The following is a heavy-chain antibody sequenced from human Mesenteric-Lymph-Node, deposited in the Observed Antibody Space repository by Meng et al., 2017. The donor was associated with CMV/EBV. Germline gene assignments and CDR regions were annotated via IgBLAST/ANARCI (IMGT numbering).Heavy chain of an antibody. Sequence: GESLKISCAASGFTVNRNYMTWVRQTPGKGLEWVSVVYDDGSTYYADSVKGRFTISRDNSKRTLYLQMNSLRAEDTAVYYCAAPAAYDALDIWGHGTMVTVSS. CDR1: GFTVNRNY. V-gene: IGHV3-53*01. D-gene: IGHD2-2*01. CDR3: AAPAAYDALDI. J-gene: IGHJ3*02. CDR2: VYDDGST.